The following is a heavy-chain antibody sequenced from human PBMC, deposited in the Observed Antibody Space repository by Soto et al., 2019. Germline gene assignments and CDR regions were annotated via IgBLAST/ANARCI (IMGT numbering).Heavy chain of an antibody. Sequence: GSLRLSCTVSGGSISSYYWSWIRQPPGKGLEWIGYIYYSGSTNYNPSLKSRVTISVDTSKNQFSLKLSSVTAADTAVYYCARQRGRIQLTWYFDLWGRGTLVTVSS. CDR3: ARQRGRIQLTWYFDL. J-gene: IGHJ2*01. D-gene: IGHD3-16*01. V-gene: IGHV4-59*08. CDR2: IYYSGST. CDR1: GGSISSYY.